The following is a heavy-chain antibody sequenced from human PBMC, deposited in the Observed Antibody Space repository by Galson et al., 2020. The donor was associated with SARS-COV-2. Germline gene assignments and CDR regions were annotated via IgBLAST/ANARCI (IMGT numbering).Heavy chain of an antibody. CDR3: AKLAEGRRTSEDY. J-gene: IGHJ4*02. CDR1: SGSISGHY. V-gene: IGHV4-59*08. D-gene: IGHD3-3*02. CDR2: VSDSGSA. Sequence: ETSETLSLTCTVTSGSISGHYWSWIRQPPGKGLEWLGYVSDSGSANYNPSLKSRVTISLDTPKKQFSLKVKSATAADTAVYYCAKLAEGRRTSEDYWCQGTLVTVSS.